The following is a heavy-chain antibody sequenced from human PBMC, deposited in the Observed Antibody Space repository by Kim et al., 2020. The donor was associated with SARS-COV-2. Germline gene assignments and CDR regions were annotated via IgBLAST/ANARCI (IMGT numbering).Heavy chain of an antibody. D-gene: IGHD3-16*01. CDR3: ATGSSGTAGEGY. CDR2: ISESGDTT. J-gene: IGHJ4*02. Sequence: GGSLRLSCVVSGITFSKHAMTWVRQAPGKGLEWVSSISESGDTTYYADSVKGRFTFSRDNSKNTLYLQMNSLRADDTAVYYCATGSSGTAGEGYWGQGTL. V-gene: IGHV3-23*01. CDR1: GITFSKHA.